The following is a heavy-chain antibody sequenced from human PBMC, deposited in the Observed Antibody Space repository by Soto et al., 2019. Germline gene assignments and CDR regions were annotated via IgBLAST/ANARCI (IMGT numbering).Heavy chain of an antibody. D-gene: IGHD3-9*01. V-gene: IGHV4-31*03. Sequence: QVQLQESGPGLVKPSQTLSLTCTLSGGSISSEGYYWTWIRQHPGKGLEWIGDFYYSGTTSYNPYLKSRLTISVDTYNNQFSLRLSSVTAADTAMYYCARRHDILTGSDSFDVWGRGTMVTVSS. CDR3: ARRHDILTGSDSFDV. CDR2: FYYSGTT. J-gene: IGHJ3*01. CDR1: GGSISSEGYY.